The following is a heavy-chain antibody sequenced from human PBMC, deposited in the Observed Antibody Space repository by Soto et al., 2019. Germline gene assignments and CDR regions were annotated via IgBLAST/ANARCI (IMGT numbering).Heavy chain of an antibody. Sequence: PWGSLRLSWAASGFTLSAYWMPWVLQAPGKGLEWVANINRDGSKKSYLDSVRGRFTISRDNVGNSLYLQMDSLRADDPAHWNWIRQAPGKGMEWIGYIFYNGSTHYNPSLTSRVTISVDMSKNRLSLTLTSVTAADTAVYYCARSFYPWGQGTLVTVSS. D-gene: IGHD1-26*01. V-gene: IGHV3-7*05. CDR2: INRDGSKK. J-gene: IGHJ5*02. CDR3: IRQAPGKGMEWIGYIFYNGSTHYNPSLTSRVTISVDMSKNRLSLTLTSVTAADTAVYYCARSFYP. CDR1: GFTLSAYW.